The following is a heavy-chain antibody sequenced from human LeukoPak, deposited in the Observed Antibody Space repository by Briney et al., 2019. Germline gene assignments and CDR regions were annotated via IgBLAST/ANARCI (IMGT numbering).Heavy chain of an antibody. J-gene: IGHJ4*02. CDR2: INPNSGGT. V-gene: IGHV1-2*02. CDR1: GYTFTGYY. D-gene: IGHD6-19*01. CDR3: ARGSHSGWYPSDFDY. Sequence: ASVKVSCKASGYTFTGYYMHWVRQAPGQGLEWMGWINPNSGGTNYAQKFQGRVTMTRDTSISTAYMELSRLRSDDTAVYYCARGSHSGWYPSDFDYWGQGTLVTVSS.